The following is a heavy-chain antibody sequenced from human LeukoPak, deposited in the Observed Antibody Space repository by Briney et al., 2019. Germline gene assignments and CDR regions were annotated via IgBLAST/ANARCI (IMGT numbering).Heavy chain of an antibody. V-gene: IGHV4-61*08. CDR2: IYYSGST. Sequence: PSETLSLTCTVSGGSISSGGYYWSWIRQHPGKGLEWIGYIYYSGSTYYNPSLKSRVTISVDTSKNQFSLKLSSVTAADTAVYYCAIEDNYGDYYFQHWGQGTLVTVSS. D-gene: IGHD4-17*01. CDR3: AIEDNYGDYYFQH. CDR1: GGSISSGGYY. J-gene: IGHJ1*01.